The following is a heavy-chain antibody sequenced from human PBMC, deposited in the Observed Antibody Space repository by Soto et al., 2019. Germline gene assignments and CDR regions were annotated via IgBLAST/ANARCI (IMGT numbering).Heavy chain of an antibody. D-gene: IGHD3-9*01. CDR2: INHSEST. CDR3: ARVYYDILTGYYDAFDI. Sequence: SETLSLTCAVYGGSFSGYYWSWIRQPPGKGLEWIGEINHSESTNYNPSLKSRFTISVDTSKNQFSLKLSSVTAADTAVYYCARVYYDILTGYYDAFDIWGQGTMVTVSS. CDR1: GGSFSGYY. V-gene: IGHV4-34*01. J-gene: IGHJ3*02.